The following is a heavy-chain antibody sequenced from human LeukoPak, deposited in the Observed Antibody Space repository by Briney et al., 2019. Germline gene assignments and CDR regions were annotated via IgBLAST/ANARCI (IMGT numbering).Heavy chain of an antibody. CDR1: GYTFTSYG. J-gene: IGHJ4*02. V-gene: IGHV1-69*04. CDR3: ARDGSGSYYFDY. Sequence: AASVKVSCKASGYTFTSYGISWVRQAPGQGLEWMGRIIPILGIANYAQKFQGRVTITADKSASTAYMELSSLRSEDTAVYYCARDGSGSYYFDYWGQGTLVTVSS. D-gene: IGHD1-26*01. CDR2: IIPILGIA.